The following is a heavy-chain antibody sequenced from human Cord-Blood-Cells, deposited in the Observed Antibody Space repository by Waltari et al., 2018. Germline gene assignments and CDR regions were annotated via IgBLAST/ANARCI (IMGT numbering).Heavy chain of an antibody. CDR2: IYYSGST. CDR3: ARLTYDSSGYFIDY. CDR1: GGSISSSSYH. D-gene: IGHD3-22*01. V-gene: IGHV4-39*01. J-gene: IGHJ4*02. Sequence: QLQLQESGPGLVQPSETLSLTCTVSGGSISSSSYHWGWIRQPPGKGLEWIGSIYYSGSTYYNPSLKSRVTISVDTSKNQFSLKLSSVTAADTAVYYCARLTYDSSGYFIDYWGQGTLVTVSS.